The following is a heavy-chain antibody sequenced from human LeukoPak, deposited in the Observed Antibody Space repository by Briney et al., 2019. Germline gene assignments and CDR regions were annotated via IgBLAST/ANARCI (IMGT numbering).Heavy chain of an antibody. V-gene: IGHV4-38-2*02. D-gene: IGHD1-26*01. CDR1: GYSISTGYY. J-gene: IGHJ4*02. CDR3: ARDPWEPSAY. CDR2: FYHGGST. Sequence: PSETLSLTCTVSGYSISTGYYWDWIRQPPGKGLEWIGTFYHGGSTYYNPSLKSRVTISVDTSKNQFSLKLSSVTAADTAVYYCARDPWEPSAYWGQGTLVTVSS.